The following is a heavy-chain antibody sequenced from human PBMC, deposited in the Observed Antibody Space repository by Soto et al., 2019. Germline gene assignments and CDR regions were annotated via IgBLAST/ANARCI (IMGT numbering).Heavy chain of an antibody. J-gene: IGHJ4*02. CDR2: INPSGGST. V-gene: IGHV1-46*01. D-gene: IGHD3-22*01. Sequence: ASVKVSCKASGYTFTSYYMHWVRQAPGQGLKWMGIINPSGGSTSYAQKFQGRVTMTRDTSTSTVYMELSSLRSEDTAVYYCARDVSYYDSSGYPTDYWGQGTLVTVS. CDR1: GYTFTSYY. CDR3: ARDVSYYDSSGYPTDY.